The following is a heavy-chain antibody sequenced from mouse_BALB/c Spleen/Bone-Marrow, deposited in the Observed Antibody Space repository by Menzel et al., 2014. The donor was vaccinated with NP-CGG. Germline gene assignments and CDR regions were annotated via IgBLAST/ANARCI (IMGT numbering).Heavy chain of an antibody. CDR2: IDPANGNT. V-gene: IGHV14-3*02. D-gene: IGHD2-2*01. J-gene: IGHJ2*01. Sequence: VQLQQSGAELVKPGASVKLSCTASGFNIKDTYMHWVKQRPEQGLEWIGRIDPANGNTKYDPKFQGKATITADTSSNTAYLQLSSLTSEDTAVYYRASYVYGSYFDYWGQGNTLTVSS. CDR1: GFNIKDTY. CDR3: ASYVYGSYFDY.